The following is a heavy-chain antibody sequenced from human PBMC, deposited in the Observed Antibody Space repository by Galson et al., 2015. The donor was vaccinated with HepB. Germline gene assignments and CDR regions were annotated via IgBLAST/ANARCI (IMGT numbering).Heavy chain of an antibody. J-gene: IGHJ5*02. CDR1: KFTFSDYY. V-gene: IGHV3-11*01. D-gene: IGHD6-25*01. Sequence: SLRLSCAASKFTFSDYYMSWIRQAPGKGLEWISYISSSGNNIYYADSVKGRFTTSRDNAKKSLYLQMNSLRAEDTAVYYCARAALGWFDPWGQGTLVTVSS. CDR3: ARAALGWFDP. CDR2: ISSSGNNI.